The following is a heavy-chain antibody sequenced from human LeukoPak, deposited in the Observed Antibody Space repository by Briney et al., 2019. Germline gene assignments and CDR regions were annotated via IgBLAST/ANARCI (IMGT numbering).Heavy chain of an antibody. V-gene: IGHV3-30*02. CDR1: GFTFSSYG. CDR2: MRYDGSNK. J-gene: IGHJ4*02. CDR3: AIDLYYDFWSGYPPGY. D-gene: IGHD3-3*01. Sequence: PGGSLRLSCAASGFTFSSYGMHWVRQAPGKGLEWVAFMRYDGSNKYYADSVKGRFTISRDNSKNTLYLPMNSLRAEATAVYYCAIDLYYDFWSGYPPGYWGQGTLVTVSS.